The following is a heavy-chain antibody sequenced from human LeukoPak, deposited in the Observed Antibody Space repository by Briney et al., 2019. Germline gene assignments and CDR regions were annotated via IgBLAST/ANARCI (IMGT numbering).Heavy chain of an antibody. V-gene: IGHV1-18*01. J-gene: IGHJ6*02. CDR3: ARLMTKTPLDYYAMDV. D-gene: IGHD3-16*01. CDR1: GYTFTSYG. CDR2: ISAYNGNT. Sequence: ASVKVSCKASGYTFTSYGISWVRQAPGQGLEWMGWISAYNGNTDYAQKLQSRVTMTTDTSTSTAYMELRSLRSDDTAVYYCARLMTKTPLDYYAMDVWGQGTTVTVSS.